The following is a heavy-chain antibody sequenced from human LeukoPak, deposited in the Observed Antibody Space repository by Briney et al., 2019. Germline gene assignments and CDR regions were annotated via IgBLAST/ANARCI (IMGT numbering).Heavy chain of an antibody. D-gene: IGHD3/OR15-3a*01. Sequence: AGGSLRLSCAASGFTFSAYWMHWVRQAPGKGLVWVSRVKYDGSITAYADSVKGRFTISRDNTRNILYLEMNSLRVEDTAVYYCARDLNWLLFDYWGQGALVTVSS. CDR3: ARDLNWLLFDY. J-gene: IGHJ4*02. CDR2: VKYDGSIT. CDR1: GFTFSAYW. V-gene: IGHV3-74*01.